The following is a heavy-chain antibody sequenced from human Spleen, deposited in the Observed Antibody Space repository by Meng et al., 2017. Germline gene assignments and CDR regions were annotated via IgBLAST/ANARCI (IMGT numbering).Heavy chain of an antibody. J-gene: IGHJ3*01. D-gene: IGHD3-22*01. Sequence: GGSLRLSCAASGFTFDDYAMHWVRQAPGKGLEWVSFISWNGGSTYYTDSVKGRFTISRDNSKNSLYLQMNSLTAEDTALYYCVKELRSGYSYTTFDLWGQGTVVTVSS. CDR3: VKELRSGYSYTTFDL. V-gene: IGHV3-43D*04. CDR1: GFTFDDYA. CDR2: ISWNGGST.